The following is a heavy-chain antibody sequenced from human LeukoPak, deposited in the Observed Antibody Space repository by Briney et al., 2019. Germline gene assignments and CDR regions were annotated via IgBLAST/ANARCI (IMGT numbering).Heavy chain of an antibody. Sequence: ASVKVSCKASGYTFTSYGVSWVRQAPGQGLEWMGWISAYNGNTNYAQKLQGRVTMTTDTSTSTAYMELRSLRSDDTAVYYCARMGYCSGGSCYSDFDYWGQGTLVTVSS. D-gene: IGHD2-15*01. CDR2: ISAYNGNT. CDR1: GYTFTSYG. CDR3: ARMGYCSGGSCYSDFDY. V-gene: IGHV1-18*01. J-gene: IGHJ4*02.